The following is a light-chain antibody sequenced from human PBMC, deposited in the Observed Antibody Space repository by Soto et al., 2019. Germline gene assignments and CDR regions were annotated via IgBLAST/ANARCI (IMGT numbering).Light chain of an antibody. CDR1: SSDVGGYNY. Sequence: QSVLTQPASVSGSPGQSITISCTGTSSDVGGYNYVSWYQQHPGKAPKVMIYDVSNRPSGVSNRFSGSKSGNTASLTISGLQAEDEADYYCSSYSSGSTLWVFGGGTKLTVL. CDR2: DVS. CDR3: SSYSSGSTLWV. V-gene: IGLV2-14*01. J-gene: IGLJ3*02.